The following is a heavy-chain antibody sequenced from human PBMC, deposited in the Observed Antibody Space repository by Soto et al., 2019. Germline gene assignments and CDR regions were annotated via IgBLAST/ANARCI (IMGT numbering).Heavy chain of an antibody. CDR1: GFTFSSYG. J-gene: IGHJ6*02. D-gene: IGHD3-3*01. CDR2: ISYDGSNK. V-gene: IGHV3-30*18. CDR3: AKGHGFLEFIYGMDV. Sequence: GGSLRLSCAASGFTFSSYGMHWVRQAPGKGLEWVAVISYDGSNKYYADSVKGRFTISRDNSKNTLYLQMNSLRAEDTAVYYCAKGHGFLEFIYGMDVWGQGTTVTVSS.